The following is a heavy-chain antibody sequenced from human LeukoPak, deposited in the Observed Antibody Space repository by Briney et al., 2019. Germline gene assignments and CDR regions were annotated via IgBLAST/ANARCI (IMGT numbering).Heavy chain of an antibody. D-gene: IGHD1-26*01. V-gene: IGHV3-23*01. CDR2: ISGSGGST. J-gene: IGHJ4*02. CDR1: GFTFSSYA. CDR3: ARVEASIVGAHFDY. Sequence: GGSLRLSCAASGFTFSSYAMSWVRQAPGKGLEWVSAISGSGGSTYYADSVKGRFTISRDNSKNTLYLQMNSLRAEDTAVYYCARVEASIVGAHFDYWGQGTLVTVSS.